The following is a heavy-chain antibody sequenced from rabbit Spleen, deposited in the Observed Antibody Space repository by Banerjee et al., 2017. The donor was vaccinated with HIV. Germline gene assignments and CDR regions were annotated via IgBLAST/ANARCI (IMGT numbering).Heavy chain of an antibody. CDR1: GFSFISSYD. D-gene: IGHD8-1*01. CDR2: IDPVFGIT. J-gene: IGHJ6*01. Sequence: QEQLVESGGGLVKPGASLTLTCTASGFSFISSYDMSWVRQAPGTGLEWIGYIDPVFGITNYANSVKGRFTISKTSSTTVTLQMTSLTAADTATYFCARDTGSSFSSYGMDLWGPGTLVTVS. CDR3: ARDTGSSFSSYGMDL. V-gene: IGHV1S45*01.